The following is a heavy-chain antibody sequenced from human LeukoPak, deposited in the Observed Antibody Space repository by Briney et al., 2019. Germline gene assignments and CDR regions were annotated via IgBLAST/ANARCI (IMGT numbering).Heavy chain of an antibody. D-gene: IGHD3-22*01. J-gene: IGHJ4*02. CDR1: GFTFDDYG. Sequence: GGSLRLSCAASGFTFDDYGMSWVRQAPGKGLEWVSGINWNGGSTGYADSVKGRFTISRDDAKNSLYLQMNSLRAEDTALYYCAGVAYNDSSGYPFDYWGQGTLVTVSS. V-gene: IGHV3-20*04. CDR2: INWNGGST. CDR3: AGVAYNDSSGYPFDY.